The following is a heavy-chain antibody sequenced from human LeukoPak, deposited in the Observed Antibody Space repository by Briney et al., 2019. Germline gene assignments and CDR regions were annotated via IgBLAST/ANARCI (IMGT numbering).Heavy chain of an antibody. CDR3: ARRRAVTGTASEGFDY. Sequence: GGSLRLSCAASGFTFSSYWMTWVRQAPGKGLEWVANINQDESEKYYVDSVRGRFTISRDNAKNSLYLQMNSLRAEDTAFYYCARRRAVTGTASEGFDYWGQGTLVTVSS. D-gene: IGHD6-19*01. CDR1: GFTFSSYW. V-gene: IGHV3-7*01. J-gene: IGHJ4*02. CDR2: INQDESEK.